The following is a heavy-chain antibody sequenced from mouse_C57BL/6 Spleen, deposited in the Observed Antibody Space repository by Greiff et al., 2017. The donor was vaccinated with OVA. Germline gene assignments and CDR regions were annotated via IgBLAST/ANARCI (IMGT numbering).Heavy chain of an antibody. CDR3: AKYYGSSPHWYFDV. Sequence: QVQLQQSGPELVKPGASVKISCKASGYAFSSSWMNWVQQRPGKGLEWIGRIYPGDGDTNYNGKFKGKATLTADKSSSTAYMQLSSLTSEDSAVYFWAKYYGSSPHWYFDVWGTGTTVTVSS. V-gene: IGHV1-82*01. D-gene: IGHD1-1*01. J-gene: IGHJ1*03. CDR1: GYAFSSSW. CDR2: IYPGDGDT.